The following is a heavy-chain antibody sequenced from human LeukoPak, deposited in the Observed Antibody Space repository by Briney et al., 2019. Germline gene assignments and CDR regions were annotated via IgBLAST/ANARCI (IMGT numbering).Heavy chain of an antibody. V-gene: IGHV3-23*01. CDR2: ISGSSGST. J-gene: IGHJ4*02. Sequence: PGGSLRLSCAASGFTFSSYAMSWVRQAPGKGLEWVSAISGSSGSTYYADSVKGRFTISRDNSKNTLYLQMNSLRAEDTAVYYCASGVYDYVWGSYRRFSSEFDYWGQGTLVTVSS. D-gene: IGHD3-16*02. CDR3: ASGVYDYVWGSYRRFSSEFDY. CDR1: GFTFSSYA.